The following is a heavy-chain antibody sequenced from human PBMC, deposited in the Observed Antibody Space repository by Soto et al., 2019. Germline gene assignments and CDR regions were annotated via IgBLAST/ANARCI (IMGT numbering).Heavy chain of an antibody. Sequence: QVQLVQSGAEVKKPGASVKVSCKASGYTFTSYGISWVRQAPGQGLEWMGWISAYNGNTNYAQKLQGRVTITTDTSTSTAYMELRSLRSDDTAVYYCARGNLYSSSSGRYYYYGMDVWGQGTTVTVSS. V-gene: IGHV1-18*01. CDR2: ISAYNGNT. CDR3: ARGNLYSSSSGRYYYYGMDV. D-gene: IGHD6-6*01. J-gene: IGHJ6*02. CDR1: GYTFTSYG.